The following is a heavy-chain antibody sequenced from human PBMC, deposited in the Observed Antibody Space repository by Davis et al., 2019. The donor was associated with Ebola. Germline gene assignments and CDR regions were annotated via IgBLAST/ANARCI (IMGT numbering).Heavy chain of an antibody. CDR1: GFSFSSYG. Sequence: PGGSLRLSCAASGFSFSSYGMHWVRQAPGKGLEWVAVRWYDGSNKSYADSVKGRFTISRDNSKNKLYLQMNSMRAEDTAVYYCAKALGMEYQLLWHWGQGTLVTVSS. D-gene: IGHD2-2*01. J-gene: IGHJ4*02. V-gene: IGHV3-33*06. CDR3: AKALGMEYQLLWH. CDR2: RWYDGSNK.